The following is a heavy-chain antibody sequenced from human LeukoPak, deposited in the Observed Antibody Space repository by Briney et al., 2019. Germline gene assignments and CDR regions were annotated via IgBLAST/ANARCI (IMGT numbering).Heavy chain of an antibody. CDR1: GFTFSSYG. CDR3: AKGGSYAFDY. D-gene: IGHD2-15*01. Sequence: GGSLRLSCAASGFTFSSYGMHWVRQAPGKGLEWVAVISYDGSNKYYADSVKGRFTISRDNSKNTLYLQMNSLRAEDTAAYYCAKGGSYAFDYWGQGTLVTVSS. CDR2: ISYDGSNK. J-gene: IGHJ4*02. V-gene: IGHV3-30*18.